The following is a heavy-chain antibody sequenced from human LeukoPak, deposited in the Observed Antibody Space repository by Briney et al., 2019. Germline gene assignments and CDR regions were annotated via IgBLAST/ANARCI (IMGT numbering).Heavy chain of an antibody. J-gene: IGHJ4*02. CDR1: GYTFTGYY. CDR3: ASGYYDSFRFDY. CDR2: INPNSGGT. V-gene: IGHV1-2*06. D-gene: IGHD3-22*01. Sequence: ASVKVSCKASGYTFTGYYMHWVRQAPGQGLEWMGRINPNSGGTNYVQKFQGRVTMTRDTSISTAYMELSRLRSDDTAVYYCASGYYDSFRFDYWGQGTLVTVSS.